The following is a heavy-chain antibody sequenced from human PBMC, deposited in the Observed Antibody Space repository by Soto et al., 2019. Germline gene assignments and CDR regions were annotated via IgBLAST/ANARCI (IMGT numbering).Heavy chain of an antibody. CDR1: GDSVSSNSAA. V-gene: IGHV6-1*01. J-gene: IGHJ5*02. D-gene: IGHD6-19*01. CDR3: ARSEQWLTT. CDR2: TYFRSKWHY. Sequence: PSQTLSLTCAISGDSVSSNSAAWNWIRQSPSRGLEWLGRTYFRSKWHYGYAVSVRSRITIKPDTSKNQFSLQLNSVTPEDTAVYYRARSEQWLTTWGQGTLVTVSS.